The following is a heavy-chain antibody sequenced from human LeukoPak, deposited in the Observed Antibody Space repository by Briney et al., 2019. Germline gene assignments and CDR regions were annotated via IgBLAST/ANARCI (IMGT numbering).Heavy chain of an antibody. CDR3: ARDAHSSSWSFDY. Sequence: TGGSLRLSCAASGFTFSDYYMSWISQAPGKGLEWVSYISSSSSYTNYADSVKGRFTISRDNAKNSLYLQMNSLRAEDTAVYYCARDAHSSSWSFDYWGQGTLVTVSS. J-gene: IGHJ4*02. V-gene: IGHV3-11*06. D-gene: IGHD6-13*01. CDR2: ISSSSSYT. CDR1: GFTFSDYY.